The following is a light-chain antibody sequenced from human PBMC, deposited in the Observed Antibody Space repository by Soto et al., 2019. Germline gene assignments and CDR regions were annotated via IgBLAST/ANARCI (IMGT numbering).Light chain of an antibody. V-gene: IGKV1-9*01. CDR1: QGISSY. CDR3: QQLNSYPLT. J-gene: IGKJ4*01. CDR2: AAS. Sequence: IQLTQSPSSLSASVEDRVTITCRASQGISSYLAWYQRKPGKAPKLLIYAASTLQSGVPSRFSGSGSGTDFTLTISSLQPEDFATYYCQQLNSYPLTFGGGTKVDIK.